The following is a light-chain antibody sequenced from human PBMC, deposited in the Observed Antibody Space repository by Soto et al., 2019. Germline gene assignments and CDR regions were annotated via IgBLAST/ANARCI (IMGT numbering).Light chain of an antibody. V-gene: IGKV3-11*01. CDR3: QQRSSWVT. Sequence: VVMTQSPATLSVSPGERATLSCRASQNVANYLAWYQQKPGQAPRLLIYDAYNRATGIPARFSGSGSGTDFTLTISSLEPEDFAVYYCQQRSSWVTFGQGTRLEIK. CDR2: DAY. J-gene: IGKJ5*01. CDR1: QNVANY.